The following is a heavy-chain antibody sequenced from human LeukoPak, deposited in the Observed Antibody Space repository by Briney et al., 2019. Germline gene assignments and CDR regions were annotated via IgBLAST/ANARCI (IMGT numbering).Heavy chain of an antibody. J-gene: IGHJ5*02. Sequence: GGSLRLSCAASGFTFSSYWMHWVRQAPGKGLVWVSRINSDGSSTSYADSVKGRFTISRDNAKNSLYLQMNSLRAEDTAVYYCARDVPPPGKLWFGELKPGGWFDPWGQGTLVTVSS. D-gene: IGHD3-10*01. CDR2: INSDGSST. CDR1: GFTFSSYW. V-gene: IGHV3-74*01. CDR3: ARDVPPPGKLWFGELKPGGWFDP.